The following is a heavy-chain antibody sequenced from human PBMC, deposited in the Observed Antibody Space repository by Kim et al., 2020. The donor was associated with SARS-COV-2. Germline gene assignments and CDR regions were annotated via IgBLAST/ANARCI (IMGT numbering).Heavy chain of an antibody. CDR3: ARTRLGYCSGGSCFSGDYGMDV. CDR2: IDWDDDK. Sequence: SGPTLVKPTQTLTLTCTFSGFSLSTSGMCVSWIRQPPGKALEWLALIDWDDDKYYSTSLKTRLTISKDTSKNQVVLTMTNMDPVDTATYYCARTRLGYCSGGSCFSGDYGMDVWGQGTTVTVSS. CDR1: GFSLSTSGMC. V-gene: IGHV2-70*01. J-gene: IGHJ6*02. D-gene: IGHD2-15*01.